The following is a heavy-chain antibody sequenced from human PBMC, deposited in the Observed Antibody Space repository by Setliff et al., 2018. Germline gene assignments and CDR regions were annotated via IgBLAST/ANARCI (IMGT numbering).Heavy chain of an antibody. V-gene: IGHV4-39*01. J-gene: IGHJ4*02. D-gene: IGHD3-3*01. CDR3: RFWSHNYHNDY. CDR2: IYFNGDT. Sequence: KASETLSLTCNVSGGSISTSNYHWGWVRQPPGKGLEWIANIYFNGDTVKQPFLKSRVTISIDTSKNQFSLKLSSVTAADTAVYYCRFWSHNYHNDYWGQGTLVTVSS. CDR1: GGSISTSNYH.